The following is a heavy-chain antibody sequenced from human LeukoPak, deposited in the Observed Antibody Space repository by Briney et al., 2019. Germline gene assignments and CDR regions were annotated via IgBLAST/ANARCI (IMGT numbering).Heavy chain of an antibody. CDR2: INHSGGT. CDR1: GGSFSGYY. Sequence: SETLSLTCAVYGGSFSGYYWSWIRQPPGKGLEWIGEINHSGGTNYNPSLKSRVTISVDTSKNQFSLKLSSVTAADTAVYYCARGRLIVVVPAASRGKYNWFDPWGQGTLVTVSS. CDR3: ARGRLIVVVPAASRGKYNWFDP. J-gene: IGHJ5*02. D-gene: IGHD2-2*01. V-gene: IGHV4-34*01.